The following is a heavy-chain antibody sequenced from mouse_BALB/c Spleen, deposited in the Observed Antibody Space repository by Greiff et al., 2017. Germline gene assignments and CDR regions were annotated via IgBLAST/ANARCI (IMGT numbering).Heavy chain of an antibody. CDR1: GYSITSDYA. V-gene: IGHV3-2*02. D-gene: IGHD1-1*02. J-gene: IGHJ1*01. Sequence: EVQGVESGPGLVKPSQSLSLTCTVTGYSITSDYAWNWIRQFPGNKLEWMGYISYSGSTSYNPSLKSRISITRDTSKNQFFLQLNSVTTEDTATYYCANYLRGYWYFDVWGAGTTVTVSS. CDR3: ANYLRGYWYFDV. CDR2: ISYSGST.